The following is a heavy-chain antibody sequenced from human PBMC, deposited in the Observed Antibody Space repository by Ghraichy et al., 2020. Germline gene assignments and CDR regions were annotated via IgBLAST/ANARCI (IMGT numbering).Heavy chain of an antibody. D-gene: IGHD6-19*01. Sequence: SETLSLTCTVSGGSITTGSYYWDWIRQPPGKGLDWIGNIYHNGNTYYNPSLKSRVSFSVDTSRNQFSMKLSSVTAADTAVYYCARHPEAENRFDPWGRGTLVTVSS. CDR1: GGSITTGSYY. J-gene: IGHJ5*02. V-gene: IGHV4-39*01. CDR2: IYHNGNT. CDR3: ARHPEAENRFDP.